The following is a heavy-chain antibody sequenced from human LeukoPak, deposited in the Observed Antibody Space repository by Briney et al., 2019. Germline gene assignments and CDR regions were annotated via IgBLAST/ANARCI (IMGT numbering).Heavy chain of an antibody. J-gene: IGHJ4*02. Sequence: TSETLSLTCTVSGGSISPYYWGWIRQPPGKGLEWIGYIYYSGTTNYNPSLKSRVTISVDTSKNQFSLKLNSVTAADTAVYYCARDLKIGYNSGWYSFDYWGQGTLVTVSP. V-gene: IGHV4-59*01. D-gene: IGHD6-19*01. CDR1: GGSISPYY. CDR2: IYYSGTT. CDR3: ARDLKIGYNSGWYSFDY.